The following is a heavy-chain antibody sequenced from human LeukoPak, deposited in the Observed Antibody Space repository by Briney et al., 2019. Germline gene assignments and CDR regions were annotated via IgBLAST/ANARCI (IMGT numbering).Heavy chain of an antibody. CDR1: GFTFGTYV. Sequence: GRSLRLSCAASGFTFGTYVMHWVRQAPGKGLEWVAVIAHDESQKFYADSVKGRFTISRDNSKNTLYPQMNSLRTEDTAVYSCAKDLGDSSSWYLDYWGRGTLVTVSS. V-gene: IGHV3-30*18. CDR3: AKDLGDSSSWYLDY. J-gene: IGHJ4*02. D-gene: IGHD6-13*01. CDR2: IAHDESQK.